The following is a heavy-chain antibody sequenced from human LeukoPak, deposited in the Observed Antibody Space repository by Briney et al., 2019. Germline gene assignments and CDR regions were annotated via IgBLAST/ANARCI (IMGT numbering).Heavy chain of an antibody. CDR3: AKEGVAATYNY. D-gene: IGHD2-15*01. V-gene: IGHV3-9*01. CDR1: GFTFDDYA. CDR2: ISWNSGSI. J-gene: IGHJ4*02. Sequence: GGSLRLSCAASGFTFDDYAMHWVRQAPGKGPEWVSGISWNSGSIGYADPVKGRFTISRDNAKNSLYLQMNSLRAEDTALYYCAKEGVAATYNYWGQGTLVTVSS.